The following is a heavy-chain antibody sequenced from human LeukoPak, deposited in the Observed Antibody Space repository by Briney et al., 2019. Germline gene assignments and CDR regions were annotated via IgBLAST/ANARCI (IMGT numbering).Heavy chain of an antibody. D-gene: IGHD4-23*01. CDR1: GFTVSSSY. CDR2: IYSGSNT. CDR3: ARSLGGNPDY. J-gene: IGHJ4*01. V-gene: IGHV3-53*01. Sequence: PGGSLRLSCVLSGFTVSSSYMAWVRQAPGKGLEWVSVIYSGSNTYYADSVKGRFTISRDNSENTVYLQMNSLRAEDTAVYYCARSLGGNPDYWGHGTLVTVSS.